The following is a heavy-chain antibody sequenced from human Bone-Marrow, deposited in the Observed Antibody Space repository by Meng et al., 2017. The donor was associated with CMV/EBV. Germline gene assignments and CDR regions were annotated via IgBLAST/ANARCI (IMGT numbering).Heavy chain of an antibody. CDR3: ASSSSSGRGGAIYYYYGMDV. Sequence: SVKVSCKASGGTFSSYAISWVRQAPGQGLEWMGGIIPILGIANYAQKFQGRVTITADKSTSTAYMELSSLRSEDTAVYYCASSSSSGRGGAIYYYYGMDVWGQGTRVTVSS. J-gene: IGHJ6*02. D-gene: IGHD6-6*01. CDR1: GGTFSSYA. CDR2: IIPILGIA. V-gene: IGHV1-69*10.